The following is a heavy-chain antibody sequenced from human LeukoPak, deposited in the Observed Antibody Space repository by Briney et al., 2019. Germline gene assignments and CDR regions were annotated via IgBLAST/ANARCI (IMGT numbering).Heavy chain of an antibody. V-gene: IGHV4-30-2*01. J-gene: IGHJ4*02. D-gene: IGHD3-10*01. Sequence: SETLSLTCAVSGGSISSGGYSWSWIRQPPGKGLEWIGYIYHSGGTYYNPSLKSRVTISVDRSKNQFSLKLSSVTAADTAVYYCARSPYGSGSYYVDYWGQGTLVTVSS. CDR3: ARSPYGSGSYYVDY. CDR2: IYHSGGT. CDR1: GGSISSGGYS.